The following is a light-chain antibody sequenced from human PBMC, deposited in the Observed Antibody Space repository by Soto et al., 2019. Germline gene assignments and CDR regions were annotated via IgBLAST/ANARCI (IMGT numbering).Light chain of an antibody. V-gene: IGKV3-15*01. CDR3: QQYSNWPPWT. CDR2: RAS. CDR1: QSLGGN. J-gene: IGKJ1*01. Sequence: EIVMTQSPATLAVSPGDTATLSCRASQSLGGNLAWYQQKPGQGPRLLIFRASSRATGVPARFSASGSGTEFTLTISGLQSEDFASYYCQQYSNWPPWTCGPGTKVEIK.